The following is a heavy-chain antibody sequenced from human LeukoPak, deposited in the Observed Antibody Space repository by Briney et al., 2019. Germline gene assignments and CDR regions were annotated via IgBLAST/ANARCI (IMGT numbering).Heavy chain of an antibody. CDR3: ARDTPYSSSWHV. Sequence: SETLSLTCTVSGGSISSYYWSWIRQPPGKGLEWIGYIHYTGSTNYSSSLKSRVTISVDTSKNQFSLELSSVTAADTAVYYCARDTPYSSSWHVWGQGTLVTVSS. J-gene: IGHJ4*02. D-gene: IGHD6-13*01. CDR2: IHYTGST. V-gene: IGHV4-59*01. CDR1: GGSISSYY.